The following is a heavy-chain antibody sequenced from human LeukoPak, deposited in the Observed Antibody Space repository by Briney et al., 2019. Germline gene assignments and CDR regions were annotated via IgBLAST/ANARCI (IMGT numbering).Heavy chain of an antibody. D-gene: IGHD3-22*01. CDR2: INHSGST. CDR3: ARVGHATYYYDSSGHPHAFDI. V-gene: IGHV4-34*09. J-gene: IGHJ3*02. CDR1: GGSFSGYY. Sequence: SETLSLTCAVYGGSFSGYYWSWIRQPPGKGLEWIGEINHSGSTYYNPSLKSRVTISVDTSKNQFSLKLSSVTAADTAVYYCARVGHATYYYDSSGHPHAFDIWGQGTMVTVSS.